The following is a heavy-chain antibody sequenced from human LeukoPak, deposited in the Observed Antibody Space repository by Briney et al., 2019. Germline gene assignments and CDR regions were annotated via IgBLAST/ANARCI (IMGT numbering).Heavy chain of an antibody. D-gene: IGHD2-15*01. CDR3: ARGYCSGGSCVTLDY. CDR1: GGSFSGYY. CDR2: INHSGST. J-gene: IGHJ4*02. V-gene: IGHV4-34*01. Sequence: SETLSLTCAVYGGSFSGYYWSWIRQPPGKGLEWIGEINHSGSTNYNPSLKSRVTISVDTSKNQFSLKLSSVTAADAAVYYCARGYCSGGSCVTLDYWGQGTLVTVSS.